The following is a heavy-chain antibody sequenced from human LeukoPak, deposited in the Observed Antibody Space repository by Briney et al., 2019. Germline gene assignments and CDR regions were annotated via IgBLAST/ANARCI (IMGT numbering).Heavy chain of an antibody. J-gene: IGHJ6*02. Sequence: GGSLRLSCAASGFTFDDYAMHWVRQAPGKGLEWVSGISRNSGTIGYADSVKGRFTISRDNAKNSLYLQMNSLRAEDTALYYCAKVATPGGSYYYYGMDVWGQGTTVTVS. D-gene: IGHD5-12*01. V-gene: IGHV3-9*01. CDR1: GFTFDDYA. CDR3: AKVATPGGSYYYYGMDV. CDR2: ISRNSGTI.